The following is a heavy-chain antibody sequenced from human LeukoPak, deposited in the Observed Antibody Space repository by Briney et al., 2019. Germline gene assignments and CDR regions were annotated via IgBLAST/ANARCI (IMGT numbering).Heavy chain of an antibody. D-gene: IGHD5-18*01. Sequence: PGGSLRLSCAASGFTFSSYEMNWVRQAPGKGLEWVSYISSSGSTIYYADSVKGRFTISRDNAKNSLYLQMNSLRAEDTAVYSCARDKTRGLGYSYSTSGNYFDYWGQGTLVTVSS. V-gene: IGHV3-48*03. J-gene: IGHJ4*02. CDR3: ARDKTRGLGYSYSTSGNYFDY. CDR1: GFTFSSYE. CDR2: ISSSGSTI.